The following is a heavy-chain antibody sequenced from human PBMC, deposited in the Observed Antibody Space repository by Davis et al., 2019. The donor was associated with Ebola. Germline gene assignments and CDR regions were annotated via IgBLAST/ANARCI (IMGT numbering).Heavy chain of an antibody. Sequence: GGSLRLSCTDSVITFSSYAMTWVRQAPGKGLEWVAFIRFDGSNKYHADSVKGRFTISRDNSKNTLSLQMNSLRPEDTAVYYCSKGLKVSGWYYFDYWGQGTLVTVSS. J-gene: IGHJ4*02. CDR2: IRFDGSNK. CDR1: VITFSSYA. V-gene: IGHV3-30*02. CDR3: SKGLKVSGWYYFDY. D-gene: IGHD6-19*01.